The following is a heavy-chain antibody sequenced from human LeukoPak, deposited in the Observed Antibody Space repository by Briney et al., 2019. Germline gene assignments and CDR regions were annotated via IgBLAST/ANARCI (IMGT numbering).Heavy chain of an antibody. CDR1: GFTFSSYW. J-gene: IGHJ4*02. D-gene: IGHD3-10*01. V-gene: IGHV3-7*01. Sequence: QSGGSLRLSCAASGFTFSSYWMSWVRQAPGKGLEWVASIKQDGSEKYYVDSVKGRFTISRDNAKNSLYLQMNSLRAEDTAVYYCAPQGGYGSGSRYFDYWGQGTLVTVSS. CDR2: IKQDGSEK. CDR3: APQGGYGSGSRYFDY.